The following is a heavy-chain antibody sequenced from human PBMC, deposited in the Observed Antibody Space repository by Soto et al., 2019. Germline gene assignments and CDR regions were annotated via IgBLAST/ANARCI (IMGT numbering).Heavy chain of an antibody. V-gene: IGHV1-3*01. CDR2: INAGNGNT. J-gene: IGHJ5*02. D-gene: IGHD6-13*01. CDR3: ARGGKGSSWYAPARNWFDP. CDR1: GYTFTSYA. Sequence: QVQLVQSGAEVKKPGASVKVSCKASGYTFTSYAMHWVRQAPGQRLDWMGWINAGNGNTKYSQKFQGRVTITRDTSASTAYMELSSLRSEDTAVYYCARGGKGSSWYAPARNWFDPWGQGTLVTVSS.